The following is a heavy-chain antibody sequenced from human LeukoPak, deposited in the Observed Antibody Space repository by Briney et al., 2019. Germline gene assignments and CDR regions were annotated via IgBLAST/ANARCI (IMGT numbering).Heavy chain of an antibody. CDR1: GFIFSNYG. Sequence: GGSLRLSCAASGFIFSNYGMHWVRQAPGKGLEWVSYISTSSGYANYADSVKGRFTISRDNAKNSLYLQMNSLRAEDTARYYCARRITGGTPEYWGQGTLVIVSS. CDR2: ISTSSGYA. D-gene: IGHD1-14*01. V-gene: IGHV3-21*05. CDR3: ARRITGGTPEY. J-gene: IGHJ4*02.